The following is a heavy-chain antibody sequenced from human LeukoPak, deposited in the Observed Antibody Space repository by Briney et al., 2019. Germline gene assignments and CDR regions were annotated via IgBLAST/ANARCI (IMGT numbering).Heavy chain of an antibody. D-gene: IGHD6-19*01. CDR2: ISGSGGST. V-gene: IGHV3-23*01. CDR3: ARVQAVAGTSLEFDY. Sequence: PGGSLRLSCTASGFTFNNYAMSWVRQAPGKGLEWVSAISGSGGSTYYADSVKGRFTISRDNSKNTLYLQMNSLRAEDTAVYYCARVQAVAGTSLEFDYWGQGTLVTVSS. J-gene: IGHJ4*02. CDR1: GFTFNNYA.